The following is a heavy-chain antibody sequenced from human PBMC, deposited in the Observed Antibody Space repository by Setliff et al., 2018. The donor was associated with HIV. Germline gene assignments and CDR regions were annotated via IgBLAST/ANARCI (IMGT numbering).Heavy chain of an antibody. V-gene: IGHV1-46*01. J-gene: IGHJ3*02. D-gene: IGHD3-22*01. Sequence: GASVKVSCKASGYTFTNYYIHWVRQAPGQGLEWMGLINPSGGRTSYAQKFQGRLTMTRDTSRSTVYMELSSLRSEDTAVYCCARCYYDSSGPTDAFDIWGQGTVVTVSS. CDR2: INPSGGRT. CDR1: GYTFTNYY. CDR3: ARCYYDSSGPTDAFDI.